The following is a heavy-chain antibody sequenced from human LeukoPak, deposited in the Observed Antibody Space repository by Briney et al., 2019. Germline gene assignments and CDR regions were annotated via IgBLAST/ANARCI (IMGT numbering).Heavy chain of an antibody. CDR2: IIPIFGTA. J-gene: IGHJ4*02. V-gene: IGHV1-69*13. CDR3: ARDSSGYYRAFDY. D-gene: IGHD3-22*01. CDR1: GGTFSSYA. Sequence: GASVNVSCKASGGTFSSYAISWVRQAPGQGLEWMGGIIPIFGTANYAQKFQGRVTITADESTSTAYMELSSLRSEDTAVYYCARDSSGYYRAFDYWGQGTLVTVSS.